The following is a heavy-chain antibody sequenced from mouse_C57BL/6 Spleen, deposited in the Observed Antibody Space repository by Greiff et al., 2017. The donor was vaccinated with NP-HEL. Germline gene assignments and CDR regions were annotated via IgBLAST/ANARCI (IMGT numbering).Heavy chain of an antibody. V-gene: IGHV1-80*01. CDR2: IYPGDGDT. CDR3: ARGGWLLRFDY. Sequence: QVQLQQSGAELVKPGASVKISCKASGYAFSSYWMNWVKQRPGKGLEWIGQIYPGDGDTNYNGKFKGKATLTADKSSSTAYMQLSSLTSEDSAVYFWARGGWLLRFDYWGQGTTLTVSS. CDR1: GYAFSSYW. J-gene: IGHJ2*01. D-gene: IGHD2-3*01.